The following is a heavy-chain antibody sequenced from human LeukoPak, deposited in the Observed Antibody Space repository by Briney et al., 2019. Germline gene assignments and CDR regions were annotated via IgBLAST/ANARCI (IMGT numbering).Heavy chain of an antibody. D-gene: IGHD3-16*01. CDR1: GDSISSGLYA. J-gene: IGHJ4*02. Sequence: SETLSLTCTVSGDSISSGLYAWGWIRQPPGEGLEWIGNIYHNGDTYYNPSLRSRVTISVDTSENQFSLNLRSVTAADTAVYYCARLWSHSKTEDYWGQGTVATVSS. CDR2: IYHNGDT. V-gene: IGHV4-39*01. CDR3: ARLWSHSKTEDY.